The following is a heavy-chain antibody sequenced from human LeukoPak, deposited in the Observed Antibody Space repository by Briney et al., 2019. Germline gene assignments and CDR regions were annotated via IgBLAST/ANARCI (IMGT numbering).Heavy chain of an antibody. CDR1: GYTFTSYG. V-gene: IGHV1-18*01. Sequence: ASVKVSCKASGYTFTSYGISWVRRAPGQGLEWMGWISAYNGNTNYAQKLQGRVTMTTDTSTSTAYMELRSLRSDDTAVYYCARDLSWHSNCEGEIDYWGQGTLVTVSS. CDR3: ARDLSWHSNCEGEIDY. CDR2: ISAYNGNT. D-gene: IGHD4-4*01. J-gene: IGHJ4*02.